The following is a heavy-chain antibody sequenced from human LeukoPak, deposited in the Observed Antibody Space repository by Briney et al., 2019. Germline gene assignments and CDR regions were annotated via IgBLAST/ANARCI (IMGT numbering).Heavy chain of an antibody. CDR1: GGSISSYH. J-gene: IGHJ4*02. V-gene: IGHV4-59*08. Sequence: SETLSLTCTVSGGSISSYHWSWIRQPPGKGLEWIGYIYYSGSTNYNPSLKSRVTISVDTSKNQLSLKLSSVTAADTAVYYCARLDIVVVPVTQYYFDYWGQGTLVTVSS. CDR3: ARLDIVVVPVTQYYFDY. CDR2: IYYSGST. D-gene: IGHD2-2*03.